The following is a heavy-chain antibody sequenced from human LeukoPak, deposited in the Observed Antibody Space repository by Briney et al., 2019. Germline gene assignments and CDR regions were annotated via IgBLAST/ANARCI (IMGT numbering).Heavy chain of an antibody. J-gene: IGHJ4*02. CDR3: AKAGAMIVVVIPADY. CDR1: GFTFSSYA. CDR2: ISGSGGST. V-gene: IGHV3-23*01. Sequence: PGGSLRLSCAASGFTFSSYAMSWVRQAPGKGLEWVSAISGSGGSTYYADSVKGRFTISRDNSKNTLYLQMNSLRAEDTAVYYCAKAGAMIVVVIPADYWGQGTLVTVSS. D-gene: IGHD3-22*01.